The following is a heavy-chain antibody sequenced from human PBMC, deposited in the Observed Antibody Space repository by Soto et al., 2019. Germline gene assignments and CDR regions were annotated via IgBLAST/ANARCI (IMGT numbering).Heavy chain of an antibody. D-gene: IGHD2-2*01. CDR1: GFDFSFYW. CDR2: IKFDGSEK. CDR3: VKDGGXCSSATCYSPRNHYFDA. J-gene: IGHJ5*02. Sequence: GESLRLSCPASGFDFSFYWMSWVRQAPGEGPEWVDNIKFDGSEKQYVDSVKGRFTISRDNARNSVFLQMNTLRAGDTAVYYCVKDGGXCSSATCYSPRNHYFDAWGQGTLVTVSS. V-gene: IGHV3-7*03.